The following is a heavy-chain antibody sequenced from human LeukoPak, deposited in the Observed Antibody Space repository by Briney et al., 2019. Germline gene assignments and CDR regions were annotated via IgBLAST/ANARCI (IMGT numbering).Heavy chain of an antibody. CDR1: GFDFKSYA. D-gene: IGHD3-22*01. V-gene: IGHV5-51*01. CDR2: IYPGDSDT. CDR3: ARSDYDRSVAWFDP. J-gene: IGHJ5*02. Sequence: PGGSLRLSWAASGFDFKSYAMAWVRQAPGKGLEWMGIIYPGDSDTRYSPSFQGQVTISADKSISTAYLQWSSLKASDTAMYYCARSDYDRSVAWFDPWGQGTLVTVSS.